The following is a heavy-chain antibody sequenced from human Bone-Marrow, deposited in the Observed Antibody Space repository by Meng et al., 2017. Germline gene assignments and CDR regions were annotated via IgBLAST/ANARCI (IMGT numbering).Heavy chain of an antibody. CDR3: LRGSGGSV. CDR2: IYYSGST. Sequence: QVQLPESGPGLVKPSQTLSLTCTVSGGSISSGDYYWTWIRQPPGKGLEWIGYIYYSGSTYYNPSLNSRLTISVDTSKNQFSLKLTSVTAADTAVYHCLRGSGGSVWGQGTLVTVSS. J-gene: IGHJ1*01. D-gene: IGHD3-10*01. V-gene: IGHV4-30-4*01. CDR1: GGSISSGDYY.